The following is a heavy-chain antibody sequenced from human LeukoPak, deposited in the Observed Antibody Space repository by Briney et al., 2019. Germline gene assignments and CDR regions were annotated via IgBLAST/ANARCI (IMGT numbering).Heavy chain of an antibody. CDR3: AREALRGYNYGFAY. CDR2: INPSGGSA. D-gene: IGHD5-18*01. CDR1: GYTFTTYY. J-gene: IGHJ4*02. Sequence: ASVKVSCKASGYTFTTYYMHWVRQAPGQGLEWMGIINPSGGSANNAQKFQDRVTMTRDTSTSTVYMELSSLRSEDTAVYYCAREALRGYNYGFAYWGQGTLVTVSS. V-gene: IGHV1-46*01.